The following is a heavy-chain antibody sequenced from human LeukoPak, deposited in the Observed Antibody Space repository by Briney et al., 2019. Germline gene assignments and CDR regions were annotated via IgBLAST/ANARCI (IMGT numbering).Heavy chain of an antibody. V-gene: IGHV3-23*01. CDR3: AGPMIVVPNRGVGDAFDI. Sequence: GGSLRLSCAASGFTFSSYAMSWVRQAPGKGLERVSAISGSGGSTYYADSVKGRFTISRDNSKNTLYLQMNSLRAEDTAVYYCAGPMIVVPNRGVGDAFDIWGQGTMVTVSS. D-gene: IGHD3-22*01. CDR2: ISGSGGST. CDR1: GFTFSSYA. J-gene: IGHJ3*02.